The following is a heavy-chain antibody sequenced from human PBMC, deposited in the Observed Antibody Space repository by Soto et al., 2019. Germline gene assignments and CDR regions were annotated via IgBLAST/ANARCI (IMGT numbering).Heavy chain of an antibody. J-gene: IGHJ3*02. CDR1: GFTFSSYD. CDR3: ATIYVI. Sequence: GGSLRLSCAASGFTFSSYDMSWVRQAPGKGLEWVSTISTSGGSTYYADSVKGRFTISRDNSKNTLSLVMNSLRAEDTAAYYCATIYVIWGQGTMVTVSS. CDR2: ISTSGGST. D-gene: IGHD3-16*01. V-gene: IGHV3-23*01.